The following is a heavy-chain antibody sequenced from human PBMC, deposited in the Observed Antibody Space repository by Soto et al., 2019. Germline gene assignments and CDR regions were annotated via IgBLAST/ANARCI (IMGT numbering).Heavy chain of an antibody. Sequence: SETLSLTCTVSGGSISGYYWSWIRRPPGKALDWIGYIYYTGSTNYNPSLKSRVIISVDPSKNQFSLHLSSVTAADTAVYYCARFRDGYTFDYWGRGTLVTVSS. CDR3: ARFRDGYTFDY. CDR1: GGSISGYY. V-gene: IGHV4-59*01. CDR2: IYYTGST. J-gene: IGHJ4*02. D-gene: IGHD5-12*01.